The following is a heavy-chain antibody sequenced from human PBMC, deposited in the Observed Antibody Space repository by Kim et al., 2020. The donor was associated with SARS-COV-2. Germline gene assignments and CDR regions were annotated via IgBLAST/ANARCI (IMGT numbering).Heavy chain of an antibody. CDR2: INQDGSEK. D-gene: IGHD5-18*01. CDR3: ARVAWIQLWFFDY. CDR1: GFIFSSYW. V-gene: IGHV3-7*01. J-gene: IGHJ4*02. Sequence: GGSLRLSCAASGFIFSSYWMSWVRQAPGKGLEWVANINQDGSEKYYVDSVKGRFTISRDNAKSSLFLQMNSLRAEDMALYYCARVAWIQLWFFDYWGQGTLVTVSS.